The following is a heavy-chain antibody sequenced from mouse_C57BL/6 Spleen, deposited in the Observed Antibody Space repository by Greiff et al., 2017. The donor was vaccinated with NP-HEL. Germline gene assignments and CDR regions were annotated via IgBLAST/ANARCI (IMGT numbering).Heavy chain of an antibody. D-gene: IGHD2-3*01. CDR2: IWSGGST. J-gene: IGHJ4*01. Sequence: VMLVESGPGLVQPSQSLSITCTVSGFSLTSYGVHWVRQSPGKGLEWLGVIWSGGSTDYNAAFISRLSISKDNSKSQVFFKMNSLQADDTAIYYCARKPSDGYYPYYYAMDYWGQGTSVTVSS. CDR3: ARKPSDGYYPYYYAMDY. CDR1: GFSLTSYG. V-gene: IGHV2-2*01.